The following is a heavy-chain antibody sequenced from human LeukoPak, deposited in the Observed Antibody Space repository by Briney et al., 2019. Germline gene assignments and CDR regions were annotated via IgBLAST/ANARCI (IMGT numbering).Heavy chain of an antibody. D-gene: IGHD2-2*02. V-gene: IGHV3-21*01. J-gene: IGHJ3*02. CDR1: GFTFSSYS. Sequence: GGSLRLSCAASGFTFSSYSMNWVRQAPGKGLEWASSISSSSSYIYYADSVKGRFTISRDNAKNSLYLQMNSLRAEDTAVYYCARGCSSTSCYMSDAFDIWGQGTMVTVSS. CDR3: ARGCSSTSCYMSDAFDI. CDR2: ISSSSSYI.